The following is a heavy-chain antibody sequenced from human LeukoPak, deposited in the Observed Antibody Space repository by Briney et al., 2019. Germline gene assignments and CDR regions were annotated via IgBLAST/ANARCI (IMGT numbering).Heavy chain of an antibody. CDR2: IYYSGST. CDR3: ARDRAGFRRTANYYYMDV. CDR1: GGSISSYY. J-gene: IGHJ6*03. D-gene: IGHD6-19*01. Sequence: SETLSLTCTVSGGSISSYYWSWIRQPPGKGLEWIGYIYYSGSTNYNPSLKSRVTISVDTSKNQFSLKLSSVTAADTAVYYCARDRAGFRRTANYYYMDVWGKGTTVTVSS. V-gene: IGHV4-59*01.